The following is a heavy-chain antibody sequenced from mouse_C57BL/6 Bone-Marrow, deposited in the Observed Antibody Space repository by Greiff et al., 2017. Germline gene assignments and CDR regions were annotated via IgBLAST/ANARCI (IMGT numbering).Heavy chain of an antibody. CDR2: IDPETGGT. CDR1: GYTFTDYE. D-gene: IGHD2-3*01. Sequence: QVQLKQSGAELVRPGASMTLSCKASGYTFTDYEMHWVKQTPVHGLEWIGAIDPETGGTAYHQKFKGKAILTADKSSSTAYIELRSLTSDDSAVYYCTRRWLLYFDYWGQGTTLTGAS. CDR3: TRRWLLYFDY. J-gene: IGHJ2*01. V-gene: IGHV1-15*01.